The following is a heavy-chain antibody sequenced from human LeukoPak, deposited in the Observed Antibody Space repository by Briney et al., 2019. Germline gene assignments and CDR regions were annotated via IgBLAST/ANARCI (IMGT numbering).Heavy chain of an antibody. V-gene: IGHV4-59*01. CDR1: GGSISSYY. J-gene: IGHJ4*02. Sequence: SQTLSLTCTVSGGSISSYYWSWIRQPPGKGLEWIGYIYYSGSTNYNPSLKSRVTISVDTSKNQFSLKLSSVTAADTAVYYCARWSGDSSYDYWGQGTLVTVSS. CDR3: ARWSGDSSYDY. D-gene: IGHD6-6*01. CDR2: IYYSGST.